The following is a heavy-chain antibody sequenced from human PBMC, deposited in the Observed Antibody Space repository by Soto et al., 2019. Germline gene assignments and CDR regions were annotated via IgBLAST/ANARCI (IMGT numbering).Heavy chain of an antibody. J-gene: IGHJ4*02. CDR2: IYYSGST. Sequence: PSETLSLTCTVSGGSISSGDYSWSWIRQPPGKGLEWIGYIYYSGSTYYNPSLKSRITISVDTSKNQFSLKLSSVTAADTAVYYCARDKITGLFDYWGQGTLVTVSS. D-gene: IGHD2-8*02. V-gene: IGHV4-30-4*01. CDR1: GGSISSGDYS. CDR3: ARDKITGLFDY.